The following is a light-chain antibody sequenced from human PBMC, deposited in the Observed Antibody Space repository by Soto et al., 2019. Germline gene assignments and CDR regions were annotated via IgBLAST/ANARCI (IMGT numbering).Light chain of an antibody. Sequence: QLVLTQSPSASASLGASVKLTCTLSSGHSSYAIAWHQQQPEKGPRYLMKLRSDGSHSKGDGIPDRFSGSSSGAERYLTISRRQSEDEADYYCQTWDTGARVVFGGGTKLTVL. J-gene: IGLJ2*01. CDR3: QTWDTGARVV. CDR1: SGHSSYA. V-gene: IGLV4-69*01. CDR2: LRSDGSH.